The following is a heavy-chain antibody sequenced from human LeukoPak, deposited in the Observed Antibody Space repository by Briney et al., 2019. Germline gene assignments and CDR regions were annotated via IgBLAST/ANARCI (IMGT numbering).Heavy chain of an antibody. CDR2: INEDGSAK. V-gene: IGHV3-7*01. Sequence: GGSLRLSCAPSGFIFNNYWMSWVRQAPGKGLEWVASINEDGSAKYYMDSVKGRFTISRDNAKNSMDLQMNSLRAEDTAVYYCARGRNNFCYWGQGTLVTVSS. D-gene: IGHD1-20*01. CDR1: GFIFNNYW. J-gene: IGHJ4*02. CDR3: ARGRNNFCY.